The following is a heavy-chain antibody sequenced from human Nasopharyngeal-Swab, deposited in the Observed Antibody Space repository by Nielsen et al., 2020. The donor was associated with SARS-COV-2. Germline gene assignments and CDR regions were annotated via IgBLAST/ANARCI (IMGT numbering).Heavy chain of an antibody. CDR2: IDSDGSST. V-gene: IGHV3-74*01. Sequence: VRQAPGKGLVWVSRIDSDGSSTSYADSVKGRFTISRDNAKNTLYLQMNSLRAEDTAVYYCAKDKPVVPAAFVPNAFDIWGQGTMVTVSS. J-gene: IGHJ3*02. CDR3: AKDKPVVPAAFVPNAFDI. D-gene: IGHD2-2*01.